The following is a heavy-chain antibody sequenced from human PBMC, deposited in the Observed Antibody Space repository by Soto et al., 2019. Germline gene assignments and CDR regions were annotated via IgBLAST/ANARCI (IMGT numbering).Heavy chain of an antibody. CDR2: ISGSGGST. J-gene: IGHJ4*02. D-gene: IGHD3-3*02. V-gene: IGHV3-23*01. Sequence: GGSLRLSCAASGFTFSSYAMSWVRQAPGKGLEWVSAISGSGGSTYYADSVKGRFTISRDNSKNTLYLQMNSLRAEDTAVYYCAKSTPRHFWSGYYTDFDYWGQGTLVTVSS. CDR3: AKSTPRHFWSGYYTDFDY. CDR1: GFTFSSYA.